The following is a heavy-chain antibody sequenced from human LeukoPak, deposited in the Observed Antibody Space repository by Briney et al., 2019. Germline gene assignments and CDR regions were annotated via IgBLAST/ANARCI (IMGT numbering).Heavy chain of an antibody. V-gene: IGHV5-51*01. CDR2: IYPGDSDT. CDR3: ARRKRIAAAGRYFDY. D-gene: IGHD6-13*01. Sequence: GESLKISCKGSGYSFTSYWIGWVRQMPGKGLEWMGIIYPGDSDTSYSPSFQGQVTISADKSISTAYLQWSSLKASDTAMYYCARRKRIAAAGRYFDYWGQGTLVTVSS. CDR1: GYSFTSYW. J-gene: IGHJ4*02.